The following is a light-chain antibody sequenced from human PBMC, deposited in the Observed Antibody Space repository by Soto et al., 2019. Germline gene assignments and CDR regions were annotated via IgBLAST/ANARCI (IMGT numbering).Light chain of an antibody. Sequence: DIQMTQSPSPLSASVGDRVTITCRASQSISSWLAWYQQKPGKAPKLRIYQASSLQSGVPSRFSGSGSETEFTLTISRLLPDDFATYFCQQYKSYFRTFGQGTKVDIK. CDR2: QAS. CDR1: QSISSW. V-gene: IGKV1-5*03. J-gene: IGKJ1*01. CDR3: QQYKSYFRT.